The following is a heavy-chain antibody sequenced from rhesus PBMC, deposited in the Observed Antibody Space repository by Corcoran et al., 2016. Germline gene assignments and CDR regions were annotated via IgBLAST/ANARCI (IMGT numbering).Heavy chain of an antibody. CDR3: AGHYSSGCDY. CDR2: IYGSGGST. D-gene: IGHD6-31*01. Sequence: QVQLQELGPAVVKPSETLSPTCAVSGGSISSSNWWSWIRQSPGKGLEWIGGIYGSGGSTEYNPSLKSRVTISIDPSKNQFSLKLSSVTAADTAVYYCAGHYSSGCDYWGQGVLVTVSS. V-gene: IGHV4-93*02. J-gene: IGHJ4*01. CDR1: GGSISSSNW.